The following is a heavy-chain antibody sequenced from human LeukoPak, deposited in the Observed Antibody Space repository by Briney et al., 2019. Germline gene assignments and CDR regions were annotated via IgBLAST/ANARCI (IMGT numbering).Heavy chain of an antibody. CDR1: GFTFSTYW. CDR3: AGEFSGAREV. CDR2: IPPEASRT. J-gene: IGHJ3*01. Sequence: PGGSLRLSCAATGFTFSTYWVHWVRQAPGKGLIWVARIPPEASRTTYADSVKGRFTISRDNAKNTVYLQMNSLRVDDTAIYFCAGEFSGAREVWGQGTMVTVSS. D-gene: IGHD3-10*01. V-gene: IGHV3-74*01.